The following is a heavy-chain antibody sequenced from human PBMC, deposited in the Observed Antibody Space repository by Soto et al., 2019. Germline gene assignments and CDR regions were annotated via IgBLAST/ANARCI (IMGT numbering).Heavy chain of an antibody. Sequence: SVKVSCKASGGTFSSYAISWVRQAPGQVLEWMGVIIPIFGTANYAQKFQGRVTITADESTSTAYMELSSLRSEDTAVYFCSLCPTYFDTNGYHQEWFDPWGQGTLVTVSS. CDR3: SLCPTYFDTNGYHQEWFDP. CDR2: IIPIFGTA. J-gene: IGHJ5*01. V-gene: IGHV1-69*13. CDR1: GGTFSSYA. D-gene: IGHD3-22*01.